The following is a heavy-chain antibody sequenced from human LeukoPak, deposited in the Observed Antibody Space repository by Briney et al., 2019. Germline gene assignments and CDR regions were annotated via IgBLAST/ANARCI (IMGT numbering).Heavy chain of an antibody. CDR2: INHSGST. CDR3: ARGRYSNF. Sequence: SETLSLTCAVYGGSFSGYYWSWIRQPPGKGLEWIGEINHSGSTNYNPSLKSRVTISVDTSKNQFSLKLSSVTAADTAVYYCARGRYSNFWGQGTLVTVSS. CDR1: GGSFSGYY. D-gene: IGHD4-11*01. V-gene: IGHV4-34*01. J-gene: IGHJ4*02.